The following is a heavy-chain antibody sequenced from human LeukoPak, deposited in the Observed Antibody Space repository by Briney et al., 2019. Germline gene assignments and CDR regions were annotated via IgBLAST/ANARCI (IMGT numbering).Heavy chain of an antibody. V-gene: IGHV1-46*01. CDR1: GYTFTGYY. CDR2: INPSGGST. J-gene: IGHJ4*02. Sequence: GASVKVSCKASGYTFTGYYMHWVRQAPGQGLEWMGIINPSGGSTSYAQKFQGRVTMTRDMSTSTVYMELSSLRSEDTAVYYCAGDSKIAVAVQSLDYWGQGTLVTVSS. CDR3: AGDSKIAVAVQSLDY. D-gene: IGHD6-19*01.